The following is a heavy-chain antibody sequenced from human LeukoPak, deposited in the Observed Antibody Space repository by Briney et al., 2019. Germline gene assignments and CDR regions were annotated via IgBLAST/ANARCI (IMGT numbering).Heavy chain of an antibody. Sequence: PSETLSLTCTVSGGSISSYYWSWIRQPPRKGLEWIGYIYYSGSTNYNPSLKSRVTISVDTSKNQFSLKLSSVTAADTAVYYCASVSAGTDAFDIWGQGTMVTVSS. CDR1: GGSISSYY. D-gene: IGHD6-13*01. CDR2: IYYSGST. CDR3: ASVSAGTDAFDI. V-gene: IGHV4-59*08. J-gene: IGHJ3*02.